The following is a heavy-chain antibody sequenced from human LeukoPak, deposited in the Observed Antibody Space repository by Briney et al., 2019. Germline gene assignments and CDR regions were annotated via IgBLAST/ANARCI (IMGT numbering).Heavy chain of an antibody. CDR3: ARYSTTWPYWYFDL. CDR1: GDSISSGRCS. D-gene: IGHD2/OR15-2a*01. J-gene: IGHJ2*01. V-gene: IGHV4-30-2*01. Sequence: PSETLSLTRAVSGDSISSGRCSWRWIRQPPGKGLEWIGYISHSGNTYYYPSLKSRVTISVDNSKNQFSLKLTSVTAADTAVYYCARYSTTWPYWYFDLWGRGTLVTVSS. CDR2: ISHSGNT.